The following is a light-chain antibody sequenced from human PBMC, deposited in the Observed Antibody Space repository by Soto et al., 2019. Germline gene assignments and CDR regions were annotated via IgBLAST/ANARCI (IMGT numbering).Light chain of an antibody. CDR3: ASWDDILYGQV. CDR1: TSNVGSNV. V-gene: IGLV1-44*01. CDR2: SDD. J-gene: IGLJ3*02. Sequence: QSVLTQPPSASGPPGQRVTISCSGSTSNVGSNVVNWYQHFPGSAPKLLIYSDDLRPSWVPDRFSASKSGTSASLAISGLQFEDEADYYCASWDDILYGQVFGGGTKVT.